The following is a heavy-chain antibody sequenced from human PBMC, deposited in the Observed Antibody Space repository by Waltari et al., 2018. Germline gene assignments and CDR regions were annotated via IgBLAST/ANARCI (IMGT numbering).Heavy chain of an antibody. D-gene: IGHD3-9*01. CDR3: ARHWNHDILADSFDL. J-gene: IGHJ4*02. CDR2: TSPTGGT. V-gene: IGHV4-4*07. CDR1: HGSISGYS. Sequence: QVQLQESGPGLVKPSETLSLTCTVPHGSISGYSWTWIRQPAGKGLEWIGFTSPTGGTDYNPSLKSRVTMSSDTSKNQVFLHLNSVTAADTAVYYCARHWNHDILADSFDLWGQGTRVTISS.